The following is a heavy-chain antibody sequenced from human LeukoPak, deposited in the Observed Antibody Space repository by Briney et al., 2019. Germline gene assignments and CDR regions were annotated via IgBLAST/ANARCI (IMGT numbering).Heavy chain of an antibody. CDR2: MYYSGST. V-gene: IGHV4-30-4*01. Sequence: SETLSLTCTVSGGSISSGDYYWSWIRQPPGKGLEWIAYMYYSGSTYYNPSLKSRVTMSADTSKNQLSLKLSAVTAADTAVYYCARPYYYDSRIDPWGQGILVTVSS. J-gene: IGHJ5*02. CDR1: GGSISSGDYY. D-gene: IGHD3-22*01. CDR3: ARPYYYDSRIDP.